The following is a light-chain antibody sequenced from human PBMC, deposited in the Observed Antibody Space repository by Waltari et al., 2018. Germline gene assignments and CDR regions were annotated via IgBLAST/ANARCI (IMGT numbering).Light chain of an antibody. Sequence: NFMLTQPHSVSESPGKTVTISCTRSSGHIASNYVQWYQQRPGSAPTTVIYEDNQRPSGVPDRFSGSIDSSSNSASLTISGLKTEDEADYYCQSYDSSNRVFGGGTKLTVL. V-gene: IGLV6-57*03. J-gene: IGLJ3*02. CDR2: EDN. CDR1: SGHIASNY. CDR3: QSYDSSNRV.